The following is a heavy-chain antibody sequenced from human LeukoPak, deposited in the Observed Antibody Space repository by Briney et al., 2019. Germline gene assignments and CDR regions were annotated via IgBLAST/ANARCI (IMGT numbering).Heavy chain of an antibody. V-gene: IGHV4-30-4*01. J-gene: IGHJ2*01. CDR1: GGSISSGDYY. CDR2: TYYSGST. Sequence: SETLSLTCTVSGGSISSGDYYWSWIRQPPGKGLEWIGYTYYSGSTDYNPSLKSRVTISVDTSKNQFSLKLSSVTAADTAVHYCARDLVDYYGSGSYYNPDWYFDLWGRGTLVTVSS. D-gene: IGHD3-10*01. CDR3: ARDLVDYYGSGSYYNPDWYFDL.